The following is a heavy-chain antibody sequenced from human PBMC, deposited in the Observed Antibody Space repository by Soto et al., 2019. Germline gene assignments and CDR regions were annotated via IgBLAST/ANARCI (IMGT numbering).Heavy chain of an antibody. J-gene: IGHJ4*02. CDR2: IIPLSGTT. D-gene: IGHD3-22*01. V-gene: IGHV1-69*13. CDR1: GGTFSNHA. Sequence: SVKVSCKASGGTFSNHAVSWVRQAPGQGPEWMGGIIPLSGTTSYPQKFQGRVTITADESMTTAYMELSSLRSDDSAIYYCARGPDRSGFYLFDYWGQGTLVTVSS. CDR3: ARGPDRSGFYLFDY.